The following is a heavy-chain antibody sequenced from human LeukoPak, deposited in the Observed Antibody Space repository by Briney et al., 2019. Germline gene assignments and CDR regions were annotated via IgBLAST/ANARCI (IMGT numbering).Heavy chain of an antibody. Sequence: SETLSPTCPVSGGSISSGDYYWSWIRQPPGKGLEWIGYIYYSGSTYYNPSLKSRVTISVDTSKNQFSLKLSSVTAADTAVYYCARESSIYGSGTDAFDIWGQATMVTLSS. D-gene: IGHD3-10*01. J-gene: IGHJ3*02. CDR2: IYYSGST. CDR3: ARESSIYGSGTDAFDI. V-gene: IGHV4-30-4*01. CDR1: GGSISSGDYY.